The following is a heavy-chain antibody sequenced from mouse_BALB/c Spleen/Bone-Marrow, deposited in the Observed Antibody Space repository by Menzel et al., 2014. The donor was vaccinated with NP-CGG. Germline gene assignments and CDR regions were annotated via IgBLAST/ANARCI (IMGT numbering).Heavy chain of an antibody. Sequence: VQGVESGPELVRPGVSVKISCKGSGYTFTDYAMHWVKQSHAKSLEWIGVISTYSGNTNYNQKFKGKATMTVDKSSSTAYKELARLTSEDSAIYYCARSGYGYDWFAYWGQGTLVTVSA. D-gene: IGHD2-2*01. J-gene: IGHJ3*01. CDR3: ARSGYGYDWFAY. CDR1: GYTFTDYA. CDR2: ISTYSGNT. V-gene: IGHV1-67*01.